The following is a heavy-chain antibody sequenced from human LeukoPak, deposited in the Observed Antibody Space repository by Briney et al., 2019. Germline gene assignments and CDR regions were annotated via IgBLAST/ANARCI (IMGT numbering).Heavy chain of an antibody. CDR1: GYTFTGYY. CDR3: ARDARYGDYVVAYDY. CDR2: INPNSGGT. V-gene: IGHV1-2*02. D-gene: IGHD4-17*01. Sequence: ASVKVSCKASGYTFTGYYMHWVRQAPGQGLEWMGWINPNSGGTKYAQKFQGRVTMTRDTSISTAYMELSRLKSDDTAVYYCARDARYGDYVVAYDYWGQGTLVTVSS. J-gene: IGHJ4*02.